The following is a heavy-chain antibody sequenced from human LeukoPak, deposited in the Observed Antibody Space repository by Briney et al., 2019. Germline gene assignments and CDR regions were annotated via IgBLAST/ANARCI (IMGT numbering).Heavy chain of an antibody. J-gene: IGHJ4*02. D-gene: IGHD2-2*01. CDR1: GFTFSSSA. CDR2: ISGSSGHT. Sequence: PGGSLRLSCAASGFTFSSSAMSWVRQAPGKGLEWVSAISGSSGHTYYADSVKGRLTISRDNSKNTLYLQMSSLRVEDTAVYYCVKEASRAYFDYWGRGTLVTVSS. CDR3: VKEASRAYFDY. V-gene: IGHV3-23*01.